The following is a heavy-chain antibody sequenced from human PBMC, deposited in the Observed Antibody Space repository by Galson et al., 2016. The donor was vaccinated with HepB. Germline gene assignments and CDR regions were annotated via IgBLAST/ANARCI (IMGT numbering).Heavy chain of an antibody. CDR1: GFSFSHAW. Sequence: SLRLSCAASGFSFSHAWMHRVRQAPGKGLEWVGRIKSKTDGGTTDYAAPVKGRFAISRDKSKDTLYLQMNRLKTEDTGVYYCTVAASYDFWSGYYMLDPWGQGTLVTVSS. V-gene: IGHV3-15*07. D-gene: IGHD3-3*01. CDR3: TVAASYDFWSGYYMLDP. J-gene: IGHJ5*02. CDR2: IKSKTDGGTT.